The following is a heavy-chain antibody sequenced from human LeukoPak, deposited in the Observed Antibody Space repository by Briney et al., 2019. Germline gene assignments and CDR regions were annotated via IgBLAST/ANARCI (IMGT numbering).Heavy chain of an antibody. D-gene: IGHD1-1*01. Sequence: GRSLRLSCAASGFTFSSHWMAWVRQAPGKGLEWVANVNRDGGEEYYVGSVKGRFTISRDNAKNSLFLQMSSLRAEDTAVYACGRSAGEFRALDYWGQGALVPVSS. J-gene: IGHJ4*02. V-gene: IGHV3-7*01. CDR2: VNRDGGEE. CDR3: GRSAGEFRALDY. CDR1: GFTFSSHW.